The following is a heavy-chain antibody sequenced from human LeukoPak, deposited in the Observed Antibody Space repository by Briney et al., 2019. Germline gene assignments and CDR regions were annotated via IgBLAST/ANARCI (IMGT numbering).Heavy chain of an antibody. D-gene: IGHD3-3*01. V-gene: IGHV3-23*01. Sequence: PGGSLRLSCAASGFTFSSYAMSWVRQAPGKGLEWVSAISGSGGSTYYADSVKGRFTISRDNSKNTLYLQMNSLRAEDTAVYYCASFTIFGVVTSYYYYYYMDVRGKGTTVTVSS. CDR3: ASFTIFGVVTSYYYYYYMDV. J-gene: IGHJ6*03. CDR2: ISGSGGST. CDR1: GFTFSSYA.